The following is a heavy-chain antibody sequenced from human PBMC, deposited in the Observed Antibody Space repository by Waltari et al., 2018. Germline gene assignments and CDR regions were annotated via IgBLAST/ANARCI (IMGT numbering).Heavy chain of an antibody. CDR1: GYSISSGYY. J-gene: IGHJ4*02. CDR3: ARIVGGNPDY. CDR2: IYHSGST. V-gene: IGHV4-38-2*01. Sequence: QVQLQESGPGLVKPSETLSLTCAVSGYSISSGYYWGWIRQPPGQGLEWIGSIYHSGSTYYNPSLKSRVTISVDTSKNQFSLKLSSVTAADTAVYYCARIVGGNPDYWGQGTLVTVSS. D-gene: IGHD2-15*01.